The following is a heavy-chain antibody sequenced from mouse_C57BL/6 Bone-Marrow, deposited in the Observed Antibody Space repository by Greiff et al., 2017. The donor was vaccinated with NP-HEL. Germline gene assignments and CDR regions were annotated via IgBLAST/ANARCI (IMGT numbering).Heavy chain of an antibody. CDR2: IRNKANGYTT. D-gene: IGHD2-4*01. J-gene: IGHJ4*01. CDR3: ARAIDYDYSDEPFYAMDE. Sequence: EVQLVESGGGLVQPGGSLSLSCAASGFTFTDYYMSWVRQPPGKALEWLVFIRNKANGYTTEYSASVKGRLTISRDNSPSILYLQMNALRAEDSATYYCARAIDYDYSDEPFYAMDECGQGTAVTVSA. V-gene: IGHV7-3*01. CDR1: GFTFTDYY.